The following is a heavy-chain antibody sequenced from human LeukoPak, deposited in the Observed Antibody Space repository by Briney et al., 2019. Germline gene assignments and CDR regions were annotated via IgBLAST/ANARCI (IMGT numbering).Heavy chain of an antibody. CDR3: ARDQWELLFDP. J-gene: IGHJ5*02. V-gene: IGHV4-59*01. CDR2: IYYSGST. D-gene: IGHD1-26*01. Sequence: SETLSLTCTVSGGSISSYYWSWIRQPPGKGLEWIGYIYYSGSTNYNPSLKSRVTISVDTSKNQFSLKLSSVTAADTAVYYCARDQWELLFDPWGQGTLVTVSS. CDR1: GGSISSYY.